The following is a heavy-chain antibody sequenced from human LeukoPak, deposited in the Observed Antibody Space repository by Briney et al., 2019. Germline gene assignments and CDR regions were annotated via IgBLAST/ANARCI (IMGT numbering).Heavy chain of an antibody. CDR2: IIPIFGTA. Sequence: SVKVSCKASGGTFSSYAISWVRQAPGQGLEWMGRIIPIFGTANYAQKFQGRVTITTDESTSTAYMELSSLRSEDTAVYYCAREGTGTTPHPYYYYYMDVWGKGTTATVSS. V-gene: IGHV1-69*05. CDR3: AREGTGTTPHPYYYYYMDV. J-gene: IGHJ6*03. D-gene: IGHD1-7*01. CDR1: GGTFSSYA.